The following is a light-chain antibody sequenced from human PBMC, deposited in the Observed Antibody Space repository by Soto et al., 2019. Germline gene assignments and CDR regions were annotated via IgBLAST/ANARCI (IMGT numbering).Light chain of an antibody. Sequence: EIVLSQSPATLSLSPGERATLSCRASQGVSSYLAWYQQKPGQAPRLLIYDASNRATGIPARFSGSGSGTDFTLTISSLEPEDFAVYYCQQYNNWPPITFGQGTRLEIK. CDR3: QQYNNWPPIT. CDR2: DAS. J-gene: IGKJ5*01. CDR1: QGVSSY. V-gene: IGKV3-11*01.